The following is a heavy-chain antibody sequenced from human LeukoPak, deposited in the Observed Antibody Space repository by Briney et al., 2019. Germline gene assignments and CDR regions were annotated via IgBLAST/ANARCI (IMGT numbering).Heavy chain of an antibody. CDR2: IYYSGNT. V-gene: IGHV4-39*07. Sequence: SETLSLTCTVSGVSISSSNSYWGWIRQPPGKGLEWIGSIYYSGNTYYNASLKSQVSISIDTSKNQFSLKLSSVTAADTAVYYCARGWQQQLYFQHWGQGTLVTVSS. CDR3: ARGWQQQLYFQH. D-gene: IGHD6-13*01. J-gene: IGHJ1*01. CDR1: GVSISSSNSY.